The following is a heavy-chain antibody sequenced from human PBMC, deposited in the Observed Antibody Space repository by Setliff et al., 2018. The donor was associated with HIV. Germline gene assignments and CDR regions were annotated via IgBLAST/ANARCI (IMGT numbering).Heavy chain of an antibody. Sequence: SEALSLTCGVSGYSMSSGYYWGWIRQPPGKGLEWIGNVYHTGSTYYNPSLKSRVTISVDTSKNLFSLKVNSVTAADTAVYYCARGYYGSGSYSGWFDPWGQGTLVTVS. CDR3: ARGYYGSGSYSGWFDP. CDR2: VYHTGST. D-gene: IGHD3-10*01. J-gene: IGHJ5*02. CDR1: GYSMSSGYY. V-gene: IGHV4-38-2*01.